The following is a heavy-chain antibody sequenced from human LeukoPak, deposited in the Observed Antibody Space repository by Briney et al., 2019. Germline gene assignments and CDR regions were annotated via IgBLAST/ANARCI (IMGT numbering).Heavy chain of an antibody. CDR3: ARDPYSSGWYKDAFDI. J-gene: IGHJ3*02. Sequence: TGGSLRLSCAASGFTFSSYAMEWVRQAPGKGLEWVSSISGTSDYIYYADSVEGRFTISRDNAKNSVYLQMNSLRAEDTAVYYCARDPYSSGWYKDAFDIWGQGTMVTVSS. D-gene: IGHD6-19*01. V-gene: IGHV3-21*06. CDR1: GFTFSSYA. CDR2: ISGTSDYI.